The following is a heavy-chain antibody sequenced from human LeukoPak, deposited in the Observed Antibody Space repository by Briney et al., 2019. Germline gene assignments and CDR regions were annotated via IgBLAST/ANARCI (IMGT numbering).Heavy chain of an antibody. D-gene: IGHD3-16*02. J-gene: IGHJ4*02. CDR2: ISDSGGST. CDR1: GFTFSTYA. CDR3: AKGGVIVYVGNY. Sequence: GGSLRLSCTASGFTFSTYAMSWVRQAPGKGLECVSVISDSGGSTYYADSVKGRFTISRDNSKNTLYLQMNSLRAEDTAVYYCAKGGVIVYVGNYWGQGTLVTVSS. V-gene: IGHV3-23*01.